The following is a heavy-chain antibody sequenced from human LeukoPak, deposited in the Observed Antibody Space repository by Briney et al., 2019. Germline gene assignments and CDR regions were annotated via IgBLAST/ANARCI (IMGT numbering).Heavy chain of an antibody. Sequence: KSSETLSLTCAVYGGSFSGYYWSWIRQPPGKGLEWIVEINHSGSTNYNPSLKSRVTISVDTSKNQFSLKLSSVTAADTAVYYCARAYYGSGSYGVNWFDPWGQGTLVTVSS. D-gene: IGHD3-10*01. CDR1: GGSFSGYY. CDR3: ARAYYGSGSYGVNWFDP. J-gene: IGHJ5*02. V-gene: IGHV4-34*01. CDR2: INHSGST.